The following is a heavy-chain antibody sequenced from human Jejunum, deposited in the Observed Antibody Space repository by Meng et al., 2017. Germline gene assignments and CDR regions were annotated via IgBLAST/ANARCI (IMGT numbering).Heavy chain of an antibody. Sequence: QVQLQESGPGLVRPSETLSLTCTVSGGSVSSGSYYWSWIRQPPGKGLEWIGYIYYGGTTNYNPSLKSRVTISADTSKNQFSLKLSSVTAADTAVYYCARGGYYSFDYWGQGTLVTVSS. D-gene: IGHD5-18*01. CDR3: ARGGYYSFDY. CDR1: GGSVSSGSYY. J-gene: IGHJ4*02. V-gene: IGHV4-61*01. CDR2: IYYGGTT.